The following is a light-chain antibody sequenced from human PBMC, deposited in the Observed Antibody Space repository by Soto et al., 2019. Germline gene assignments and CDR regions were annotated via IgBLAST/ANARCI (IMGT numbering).Light chain of an antibody. Sequence: QSALTQPASVSGSPGQSITISCTGTSSDIGRFHSVSWYQQHSGRAPKLVIYDVSTRPSGIPNRFSGSKSGNTASLTISGLQAEDEADYYCSSYSIRNTPLYLFGTGTKLTVL. V-gene: IGLV2-14*01. CDR1: SSDIGRFHS. J-gene: IGLJ1*01. CDR2: DVS. CDR3: SSYSIRNTPLYL.